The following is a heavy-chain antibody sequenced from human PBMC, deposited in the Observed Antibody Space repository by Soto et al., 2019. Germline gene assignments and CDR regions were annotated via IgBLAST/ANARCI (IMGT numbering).Heavy chain of an antibody. J-gene: IGHJ4*02. Sequence: SVKVSCKASGGTFSSYTISWVRQAPGQGLEWMGRIIPILGIANYAQKFQGRVTITADKSTSTAYMELSSLRSEDTAVYYCARRPRYPPQASYYDYWGQGTLVTVSS. CDR3: ARRPRYPPQASYYDY. V-gene: IGHV1-69*02. CDR2: IIPILGIA. D-gene: IGHD3-10*01. CDR1: GGTFSSYT.